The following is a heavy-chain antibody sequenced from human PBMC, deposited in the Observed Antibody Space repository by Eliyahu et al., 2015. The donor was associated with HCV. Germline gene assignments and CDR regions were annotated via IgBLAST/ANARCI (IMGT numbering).Heavy chain of an antibody. J-gene: IGHJ4*02. Sequence: QVQLVQSGAEVKKPGSSVKVSCKASGGTFSSYSISWVRQAPGQGLEWMGGIIPIFGSASYAQKFQGRLTITADESTSTAYMELSSLSSEDTAVYYCARAWGYDSTGYYFYYWGQGTLVTVSS. D-gene: IGHD3-22*01. V-gene: IGHV1-69*01. CDR2: IIPIFGSA. CDR1: GGTFSSYS. CDR3: ARAWGYDSTGYYFYY.